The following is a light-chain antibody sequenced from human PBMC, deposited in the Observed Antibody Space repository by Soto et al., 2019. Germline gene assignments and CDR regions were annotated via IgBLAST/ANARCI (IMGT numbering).Light chain of an antibody. J-gene: IGKJ4*01. Sequence: EIVLTQSPATLSLSPGERATLSCRASQSVSSYLAWYQQKPGQAPRLLIYDASNRATGIPARFSGSGSGTNFTLPISSLEPEDFAVYFCPQRSSWPLTFGGGTKVDIK. CDR3: PQRSSWPLT. CDR1: QSVSSY. CDR2: DAS. V-gene: IGKV3-11*01.